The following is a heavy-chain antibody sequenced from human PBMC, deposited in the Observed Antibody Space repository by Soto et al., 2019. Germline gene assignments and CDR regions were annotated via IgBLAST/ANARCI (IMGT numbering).Heavy chain of an antibody. D-gene: IGHD1-26*01. CDR2: IRSKANNYAT. CDR1: GFPFSGSI. V-gene: IGHV3-73*01. CDR3: ARNLGAKYGMDV. Sequence: PGGSLRLSCASSGFPFSGSIIHWVRQAPGKGLEWVGRIRSKANNYATAFAASVQGRVTISREDSKNTAFLQMNSLKIEDTAVYFCARNLGAKYGMDVWGQGTTVTVSS. J-gene: IGHJ6*02.